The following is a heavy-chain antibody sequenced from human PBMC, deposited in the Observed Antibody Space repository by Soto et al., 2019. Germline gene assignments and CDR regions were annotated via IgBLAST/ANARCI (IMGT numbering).Heavy chain of an antibody. CDR3: VGGSGWVMDY. J-gene: IGHJ4*02. Sequence: ESGGGLVQPGGSLRLSCSASGFIFSSYWMTWVRHAPGKGLEWVANVKQDGSEQHYVDSVKGRFTISRDNVKNSLFLQMNSLRAEDTAVYYCVGGSGWVMDYWGQVTLVTVSS. V-gene: IGHV3-7*03. CDR1: GFIFSSYW. CDR2: VKQDGSEQ. D-gene: IGHD6-19*01.